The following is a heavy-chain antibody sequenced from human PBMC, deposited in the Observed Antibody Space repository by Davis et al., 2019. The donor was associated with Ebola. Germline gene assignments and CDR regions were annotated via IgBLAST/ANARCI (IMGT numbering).Heavy chain of an antibody. CDR1: GFTFSSYG. CDR2: ISYDGSNK. Sequence: PGGSLRLSCAASGFTFSSYGMHWVRQAPGKGLEWVAVISYDGSNKYYADSVKGRFTISRDNSKNTLYLQMNSLRAEDTAVYYCAGNYYDSSGYYSDAFDIWGQGTMVTVSS. V-gene: IGHV3-30*03. D-gene: IGHD3-22*01. J-gene: IGHJ3*02. CDR3: AGNYYDSSGYYSDAFDI.